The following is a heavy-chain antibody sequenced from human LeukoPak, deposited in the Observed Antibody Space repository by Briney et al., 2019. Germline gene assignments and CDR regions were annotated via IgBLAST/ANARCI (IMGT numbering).Heavy chain of an antibody. CDR3: ARGITIDDAFDI. CDR2: IKQDGSEK. CDR1: GFTFSSYA. V-gene: IGHV3-7*01. J-gene: IGHJ3*02. D-gene: IGHD3-10*01. Sequence: GGSLRLSCAASGFTFSSYAMSWVRQAPGKGLEWVANIKQDGSEKYYVDSVKGRFTISRDNAKNSLYLQMNSLRAEDTAVYYCARGITIDDAFDIWGQGTMVTVSS.